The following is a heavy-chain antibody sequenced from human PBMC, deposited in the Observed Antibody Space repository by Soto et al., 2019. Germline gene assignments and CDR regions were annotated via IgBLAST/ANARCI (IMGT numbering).Heavy chain of an antibody. CDR1: GYTFTSYY. D-gene: IGHD2-2*01. CDR2: INPSGGST. J-gene: IGHJ6*02. CDR3: ARRYCSSTSCYVEPYYYYGMDV. V-gene: IGHV1-46*01. Sequence: ASVKVSCKASGYTFTSYYMHWVRQAPGQGLEWMGIINPSGGSTSYAQKFQGRVTMTRDTSTSTVYMELSSLRSEDTAVYYCARRYCSSTSCYVEPYYYYGMDVWGQGTKVTVSS.